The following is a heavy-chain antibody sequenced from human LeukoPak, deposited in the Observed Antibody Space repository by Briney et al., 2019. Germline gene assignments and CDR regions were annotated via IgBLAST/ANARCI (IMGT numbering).Heavy chain of an antibody. CDR3: ARDEAAMSPIDY. V-gene: IGHV4-31*03. Sequence: SEALSLTCTISVRSISSGRYSWSRIPQHPGKGLEWIGYIYYSGSTYYNRSLKSRVTISVNTSKNQISLKLSSVTAADTAVYYCARDEAAMSPIDYWGQGTLVTVSS. J-gene: IGHJ4*02. CDR2: IYYSGST. CDR1: VRSISSGRYS. D-gene: IGHD5-18*01.